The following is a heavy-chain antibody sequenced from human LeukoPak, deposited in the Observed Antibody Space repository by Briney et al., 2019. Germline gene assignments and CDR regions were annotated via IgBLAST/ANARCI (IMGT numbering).Heavy chain of an antibody. CDR1: GFTFSSYE. D-gene: IGHD3-22*01. V-gene: IGHV3-48*03. CDR2: ISSSGSTI. CDR3: AKAWHYDSSGNPYWCFDL. Sequence: PGGSLRLSCAASGFTFSSYEMNWVRQAPGKGLEWVSYISSSGSTIYYADSVKGRFTISRDNAKNSLYLQMSSLRAEDTALYYCAKAWHYDSSGNPYWCFDLWGRGTLVTVSS. J-gene: IGHJ2*01.